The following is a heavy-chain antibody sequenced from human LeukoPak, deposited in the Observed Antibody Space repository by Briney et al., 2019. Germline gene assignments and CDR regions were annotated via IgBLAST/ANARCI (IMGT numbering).Heavy chain of an antibody. J-gene: IGHJ3*02. Sequence: PSETLSLTCAVYGGSFSGYYWSWIHQPPGKGLEWIGEINHSGSTNYNPSLKGRVTISVDTSKNQLSLKLSSVTAADTAVYYCARDSGSYYPPNAFDIWGQGTMVTVSS. D-gene: IGHD1-26*01. V-gene: IGHV4-34*01. CDR3: ARDSGSYYPPNAFDI. CDR2: INHSGST. CDR1: GGSFSGYY.